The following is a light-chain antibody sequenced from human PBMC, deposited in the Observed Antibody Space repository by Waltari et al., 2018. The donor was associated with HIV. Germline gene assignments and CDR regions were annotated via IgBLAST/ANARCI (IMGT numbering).Light chain of an antibody. CDR3: SSYTSSSTVI. J-gene: IGLJ2*01. CDR2: EVT. Sequence: QSALTQPASVSGSPGQSITISCTRTSDVGGYTYVSWYQQLPGKVPRLIIYEVTNRPSGVSNRFSGSKSGNTASLTISGLQAEDEGDYYCSSYTSSSTVIFGGGTKVTVL. CDR1: SDVGGYTY. V-gene: IGLV2-14*01.